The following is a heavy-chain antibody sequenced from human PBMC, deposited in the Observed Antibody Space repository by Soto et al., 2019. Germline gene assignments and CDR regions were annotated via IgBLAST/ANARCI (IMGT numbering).Heavy chain of an antibody. J-gene: IGHJ3*02. V-gene: IGHV1-2*02. Sequence: ASVKVSCKASGYTFTDCYIHWVRQAPGQGLEWMGWINPKSGGTSYAQKFQGRVTMARDTSITTAYVDLRGLRSDDTAVYYCATWYYDTSGHDAFDIWGQGTMVTVSS. D-gene: IGHD3-22*01. CDR2: INPKSGGT. CDR3: ATWYYDTSGHDAFDI. CDR1: GYTFTDCY.